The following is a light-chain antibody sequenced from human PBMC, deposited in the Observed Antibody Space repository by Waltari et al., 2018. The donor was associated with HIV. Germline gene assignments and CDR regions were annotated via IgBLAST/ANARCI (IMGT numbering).Light chain of an antibody. CDR1: SSNIGLYH. CDR2: RDN. V-gene: IGLV1-47*01. CDR3: AAWGDRLSGL. J-gene: IGLJ2*01. Sequence: QSVLTQPPSASGNPGQRVTISCSGGSSNIGLYHAYWYPQFPGTAPKLLIYRDNQRPAGVPDRFPGSKSCTSASLVISGLRSEDEADYYCAAWGDRLSGLFGGGTKVTVL.